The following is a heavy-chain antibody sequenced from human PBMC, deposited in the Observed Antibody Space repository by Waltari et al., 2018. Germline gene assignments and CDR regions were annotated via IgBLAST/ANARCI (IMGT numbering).Heavy chain of an antibody. J-gene: IGHJ6*02. CDR1: GFTFDDYA. CDR2: ISWNSGSI. D-gene: IGHD6-13*01. Sequence: EVQLVESGGGLVQPGRSLRLSCAASGFTFDDYAMHWVRQAPGKGLEWVSGISWNSGSIGYADSVKGRFTISRDNAKNSLYLQMNSLRAEDMALYYCAKGIAAAGTGYYYGMDVWGQGTTVTVSS. CDR3: AKGIAAAGTGYYYGMDV. V-gene: IGHV3-9*03.